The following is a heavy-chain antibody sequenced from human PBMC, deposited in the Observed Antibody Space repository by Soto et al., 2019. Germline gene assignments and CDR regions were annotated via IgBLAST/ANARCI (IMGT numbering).Heavy chain of an antibody. Sequence: EVQLLESGGGLVQPGGSLRLSCAASGFTFNNYAMSWVRQAAGKGLEWVSAISGSGDSTHYADSVKGRFTISRDNSKNTLYLQMNSLRVEDTAIYYCAKDIYNWISTSEYWGQATLVTVSS. J-gene: IGHJ4*02. V-gene: IGHV3-23*01. CDR1: GFTFNNYA. CDR3: AKDIYNWISTSEY. D-gene: IGHD1-20*01. CDR2: ISGSGDST.